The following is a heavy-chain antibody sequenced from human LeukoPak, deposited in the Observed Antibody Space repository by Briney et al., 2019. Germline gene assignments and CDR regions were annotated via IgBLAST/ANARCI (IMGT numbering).Heavy chain of an antibody. CDR1: GGSISSGGYS. D-gene: IGHD3-3*02. V-gene: IGHV4-31*11. Sequence: PSQTLSLTCAVSGGSISSGGYSWSWIRQPPGKGLEGIGYIYYSGSTYYNPSLKSRVTISVDTSKNQFSLKLSSVTAADTAVYYCARDWVLGGMDVWGQGTTVTVSS. J-gene: IGHJ6*02. CDR3: ARDWVLGGMDV. CDR2: IYYSGST.